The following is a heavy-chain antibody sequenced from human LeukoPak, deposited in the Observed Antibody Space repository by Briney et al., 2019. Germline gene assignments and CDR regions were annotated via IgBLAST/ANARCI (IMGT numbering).Heavy chain of an antibody. V-gene: IGHV3-23*01. J-gene: IGHJ4*02. CDR2: ISSSGGTT. Sequence: TGGSLRLSCAASGLTFSSYAMTWVRQAPGKGLEWASTISSSGGTTHYADSVKGRFTISRDNSKNTLYLQMNSLRAEDAAVYYCANAPVYSSSWYGFYYWGQGTQVTVSS. CDR3: ANAPVYSSSWYGFYY. D-gene: IGHD6-13*01. CDR1: GLTFSSYA.